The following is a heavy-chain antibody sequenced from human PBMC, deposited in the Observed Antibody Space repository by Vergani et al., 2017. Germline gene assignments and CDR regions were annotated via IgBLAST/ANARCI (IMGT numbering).Heavy chain of an antibody. CDR1: GFTFRSYG. D-gene: IGHD3-10*01. V-gene: IGHV3-30*18. CDR2: ISYEGSNK. CDR3: AKYIQAWFGALLLLVRRSATSYYFCM. Sequence: QVQLVESGGGVVQPGGSLRLSCAASGFTFRSYGMHWVRQAPGKGLEGVAVISYEGSNKYYADSVKGRVTISRDNSKNTLYLQMNSLRAEDTAVYYCAKYIQAWFGALLLLVRRSATSYYFCM. J-gene: IGHJ6*01.